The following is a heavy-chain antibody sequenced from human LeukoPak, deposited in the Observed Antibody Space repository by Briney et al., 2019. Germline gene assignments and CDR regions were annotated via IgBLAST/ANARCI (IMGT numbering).Heavy chain of an antibody. CDR3: AKIPYDYVWGSYRPIDY. Sequence: PGGSLRLSCAASGFTFSSYGMHWVRQAPGKGLEWLAGTSYDGSNKYYADSVKGRFTISRDNSKNALYLQMNSLRAEDTAVYYCAKIPYDYVWGSYRPIDYWGQGTLVTVSS. V-gene: IGHV3-30*18. J-gene: IGHJ4*02. D-gene: IGHD3-16*02. CDR1: GFTFSSYG. CDR2: TSYDGSNK.